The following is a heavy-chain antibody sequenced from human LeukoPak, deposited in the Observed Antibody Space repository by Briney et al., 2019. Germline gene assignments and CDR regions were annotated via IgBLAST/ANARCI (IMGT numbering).Heavy chain of an antibody. Sequence: GGSLRLSCAASGFTFSDYNMNWVRQAPGKGLEWISYIISSSSTIYYADSVKGRFTISRDNAKNSLYLQMNSLRAEDTAVYYCAFSGNYGVYWGQGTLVTVSS. J-gene: IGHJ4*02. CDR1: GFTFSDYN. D-gene: IGHD1-26*01. CDR2: IISSSSTI. V-gene: IGHV3-48*01. CDR3: AFSGNYGVY.